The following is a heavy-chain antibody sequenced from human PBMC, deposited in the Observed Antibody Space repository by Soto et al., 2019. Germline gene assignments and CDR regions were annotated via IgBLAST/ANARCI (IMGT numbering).Heavy chain of an antibody. V-gene: IGHV1-2*04. CDR1: GYTFTGYY. D-gene: IGHD2-15*01. CDR2: INPNSGGT. J-gene: IGHJ2*01. CDR3: ARDKGGAAATPHWYFDL. Sequence: QVQLVQSGAEVKKPGASVKVSCKASGYTFTGYYMHWGRQAPGQGLGWMGWINPNSGGTNYAQKYQGWATMTRDTPLSTAHKELSRLRSDDTAVYYCARDKGGAAATPHWYFDLWGRGTLVTVSS.